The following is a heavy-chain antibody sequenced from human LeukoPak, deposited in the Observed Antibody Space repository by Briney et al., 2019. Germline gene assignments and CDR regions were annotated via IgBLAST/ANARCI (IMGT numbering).Heavy chain of an antibody. CDR1: GFTFSDYY. CDR3: ARVTTGELPAASFDY. V-gene: IGHV3-11*04. CDR2: ISSSGSTI. J-gene: IGHJ4*02. D-gene: IGHD2-2*01. Sequence: GGSLRLSCAASGFTFSDYYMSWIRQAPGKGLEWVSYISSSGSTIYYADSVKGRFTISRDNAKNSLYLQMNSLRAEDTAAYYCARVTTGELPAASFDYWGQGTLVTVSS.